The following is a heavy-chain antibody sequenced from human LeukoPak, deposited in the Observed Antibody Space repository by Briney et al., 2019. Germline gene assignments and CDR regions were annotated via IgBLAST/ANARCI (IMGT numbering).Heavy chain of an antibody. D-gene: IGHD3-16*01. J-gene: IGHJ3*02. CDR3: ATLYDPDAFDI. Sequence: GGSLRLSCAASGFTFSSYWMNWVRQAPGKGLEWVATIKQDGDEEYYGASVKGRFTISRDNANKSLYLQMSSLRVEDTAVYYCATLYDPDAFDIWGQGTMVTVSS. CDR2: IKQDGDEE. CDR1: GFTFSSYW. V-gene: IGHV3-7*02.